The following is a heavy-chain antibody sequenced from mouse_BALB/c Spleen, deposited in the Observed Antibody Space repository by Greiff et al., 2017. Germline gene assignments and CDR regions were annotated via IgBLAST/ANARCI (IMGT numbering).Heavy chain of an antibody. CDR2: INPSTGYT. Sequence: QVQLQQSGAELAKPGASVKMSCKASGYTFTSYWMHWVKQRPGQGLEWIGYINPSTGYTEYNQKFKDKATLTADKSSSTAYMQLSSLTSEDSAVYYCARDRRRFVYWGQGTTLTVSS. V-gene: IGHV1-7*01. CDR3: ARDRRRFVY. CDR1: GYTFTSYW. J-gene: IGHJ2*01.